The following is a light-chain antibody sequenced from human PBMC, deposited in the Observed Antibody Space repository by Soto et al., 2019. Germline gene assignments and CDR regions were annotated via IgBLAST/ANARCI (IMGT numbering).Light chain of an antibody. V-gene: IGKV3-15*01. CDR2: GAS. CDR3: QHYNNWPPRT. CDR1: QSISNS. J-gene: IGKJ2*01. Sequence: EIVMTQSPASLSVSPGETATLSCRASQSISNSLAWYQQKPGQAPSLLIYGASTMATGIPARFSGSGSGTEFTLTISSLQSEDSALYYCQHYNNWPPRTFGQGTKLEIK.